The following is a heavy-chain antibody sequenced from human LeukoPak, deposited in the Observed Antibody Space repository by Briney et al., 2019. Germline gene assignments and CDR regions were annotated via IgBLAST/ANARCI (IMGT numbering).Heavy chain of an antibody. D-gene: IGHD1-26*01. Sequence: GGSLRLSCAASGFIVRTDAMSWVRQAPGKGLEWVSGISGSGDRTFYTDSVKGRFTISRDNSKNTVYLQMNSLRAEDTAVYYCAKDRGRYFDYWGQGTLVTVSS. J-gene: IGHJ4*02. CDR2: ISGSGDRT. V-gene: IGHV3-23*01. CDR3: AKDRGRYFDY. CDR1: GFIVRTDA.